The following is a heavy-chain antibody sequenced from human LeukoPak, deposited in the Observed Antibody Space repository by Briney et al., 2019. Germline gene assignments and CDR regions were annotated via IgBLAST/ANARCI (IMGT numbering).Heavy chain of an antibody. CDR3: ARRITMIVVVYNWFDP. D-gene: IGHD3-22*01. J-gene: IGHJ5*02. CDR2: IYYSGST. V-gene: IGHV4-59*01. Sequence: SETLSLTCIVSGGSISSYYWSWIRQPPGKGLEWIGYIYYSGSTNYNPSLKSRVTISVDTSKNQFSLKLSSVTAADTAVYYCARRITMIVVVYNWFDPWGQGTLVTVSS. CDR1: GGSISSYY.